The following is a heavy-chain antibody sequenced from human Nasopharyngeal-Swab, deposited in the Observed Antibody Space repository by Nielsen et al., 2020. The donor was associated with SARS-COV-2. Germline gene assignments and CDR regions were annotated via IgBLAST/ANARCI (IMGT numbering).Heavy chain of an antibody. Sequence: PGKGLEWIGYIYYSGSTNYNPSLKSRVTISVDTSKNQFSLKLSSVTAADTAVYYCAGRPNCSGGSCYLEVWFDPWGQGTLVTVSS. CDR2: IYYSGST. D-gene: IGHD2-15*01. J-gene: IGHJ5*02. V-gene: IGHV4-59*08. CDR3: AGRPNCSGGSCYLEVWFDP.